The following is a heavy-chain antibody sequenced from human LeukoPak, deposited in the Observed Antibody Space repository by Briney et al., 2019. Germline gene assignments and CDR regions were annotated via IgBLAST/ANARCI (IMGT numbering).Heavy chain of an antibody. Sequence: SETLSLTCAVYGGSFSGYYWSWIRQPPGKGRECIGEINHRGSTTTNTSLKSRVTISVDTSKNQFPLKLSSVTAADTAVYYCARARRYYGSGQRYYYYYYMDVWGKGTTVTVSS. V-gene: IGHV4-34*01. D-gene: IGHD3-10*01. CDR3: ARARRYYGSGQRYYYYYYMDV. J-gene: IGHJ6*03. CDR1: GGSFSGYY. CDR2: INHRGST.